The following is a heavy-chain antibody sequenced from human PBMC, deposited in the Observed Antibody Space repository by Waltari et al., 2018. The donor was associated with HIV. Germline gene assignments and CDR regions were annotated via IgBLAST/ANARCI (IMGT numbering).Heavy chain of an antibody. D-gene: IGHD1-26*01. Sequence: QVQLVQSGAEVKKPGASVKVSCKAARYTFTDHYMHWVRQAPGEGLEWMGRINPHSGAPDYAQKFQGRVTMTRDTSISTAYMELSRLTSDDTAVYYCATGFGYGSWDLGDYWGQGTRVTVSS. CDR3: ATGFGYGSWDLGDY. V-gene: IGHV1-2*06. CDR1: RYTFTDHY. J-gene: IGHJ4*02. CDR2: INPHSGAP.